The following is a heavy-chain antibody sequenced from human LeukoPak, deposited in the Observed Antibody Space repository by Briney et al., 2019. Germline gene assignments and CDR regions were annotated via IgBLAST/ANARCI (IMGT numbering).Heavy chain of an antibody. CDR1: GGSISSDNW. J-gene: IGHJ5*02. CDR2: IYYSGST. D-gene: IGHD6-19*01. CDR3: ASTARYSSGWYEGWFDP. Sequence: SGTLSLTCAVSGGSISSDNWWGWVRQPPGKGLEWIGYIYYSGSTYYNPSLKSRVTISVDTSKNQFSLKLSSVTAADTAVYYCASTARYSSGWYEGWFDPWGQGTLVTVSS. V-gene: IGHV4-30-4*01.